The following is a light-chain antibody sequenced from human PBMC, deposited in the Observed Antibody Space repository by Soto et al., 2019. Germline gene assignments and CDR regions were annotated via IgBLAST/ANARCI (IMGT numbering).Light chain of an antibody. CDR1: SSDIEAGFD. CDR3: QSYENSRTGFYV. Sequence: QPVLTQPPSVSGAPGQRVTISCTGSSSDIEAGFDVHWYQHLPGTAPKLLIYGNTNRPSGVPGRFSGSKSGTSASLVITGLQAEDEADYYCQSYENSRTGFYVFGTGTKVTVL. J-gene: IGLJ1*01. CDR2: GNT. V-gene: IGLV1-40*01.